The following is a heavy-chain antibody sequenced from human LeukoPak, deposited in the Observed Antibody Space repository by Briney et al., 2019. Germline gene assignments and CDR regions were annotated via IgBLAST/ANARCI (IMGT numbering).Heavy chain of an antibody. CDR3: ERDSSSGWYFGGYYGMDV. CDR1: GYTFTSYA. CDR2: INTNTGNP. V-gene: IGHV7-4-1*02. Sequence: AASVKVSCKASGYTFTSYAMNWVRQAPGQGLEWMGWINTNTGNPTYAQGFTGRFVFSLDTSVSTAYLQISSLKAEDTAVYYCERDSSSGWYFGGYYGMDVWGQGTTVTVSS. D-gene: IGHD6-19*01. J-gene: IGHJ6*02.